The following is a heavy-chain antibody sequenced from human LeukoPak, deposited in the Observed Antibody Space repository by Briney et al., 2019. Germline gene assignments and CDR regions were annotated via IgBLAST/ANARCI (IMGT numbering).Heavy chain of an antibody. CDR2: IRYDGSNK. Sequence: GGSLRLSCAASGFTFSSYGMHWVRQAPGKGLEWVAFIRYDGSNKYYADSVKGRFTISRDNPKNTLYLQMNSLRAEDTAVYYCAKDIYSSSWYYFDYWGQGTLVTVSS. CDR3: AKDIYSSSWYYFDY. CDR1: GFTFSSYG. D-gene: IGHD6-13*01. V-gene: IGHV3-30*02. J-gene: IGHJ4*02.